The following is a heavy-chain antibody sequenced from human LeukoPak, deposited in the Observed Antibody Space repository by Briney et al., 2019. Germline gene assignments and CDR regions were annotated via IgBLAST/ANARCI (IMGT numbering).Heavy chain of an antibody. CDR3: ARDLGYCSGGSCYIFDY. CDR1: GYTFTSYG. CDR2: VSAYNGNT. D-gene: IGHD2-15*01. V-gene: IGHV1-18*01. J-gene: IGHJ4*02. Sequence: ASVKVSCKASGYTFTSYGISWVRQAPGQGLEWMGWVSAYNGNTNYAQKVQGRVTMTTDTSTSTAYMELRSLRSDDTAVYYCARDLGYCSGGSCYIFDYWGQGTLVTVSS.